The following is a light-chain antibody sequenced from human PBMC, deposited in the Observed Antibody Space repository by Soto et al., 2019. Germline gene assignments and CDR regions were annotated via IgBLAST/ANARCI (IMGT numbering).Light chain of an antibody. CDR2: DND. V-gene: IGLV1-51*01. J-gene: IGLJ2*01. CDR3: GTWDSSLSAVV. CDR1: SSNIGNNY. Sequence: QSVLTQPPSVSAAPGQKGTISCSGSSSNIGNNYVYWYQQLPGTAPKLLIYDNDERPSGIPGRFSGSKSGTSATLGITGLQTGDEADYYCGTWDSSLSAVVFGGGTKVTVL.